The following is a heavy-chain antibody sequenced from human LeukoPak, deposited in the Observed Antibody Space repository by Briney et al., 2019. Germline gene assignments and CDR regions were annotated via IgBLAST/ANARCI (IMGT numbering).Heavy chain of an antibody. J-gene: IGHJ4*02. D-gene: IGHD5-24*01. V-gene: IGHV3-23*01. Sequence: PGGSLTLSCAASGFTFASFAMTWVRQAPGKGLEWVSAISSRGVNAYYADSVKGRFTISRDNSKNTLYLQMNSLRAEDTAVYYCASLGSRDGYSYFDYWGQGTLVTVSS. CDR1: GFTFASFA. CDR3: ASLGSRDGYSYFDY. CDR2: ISSRGVNA.